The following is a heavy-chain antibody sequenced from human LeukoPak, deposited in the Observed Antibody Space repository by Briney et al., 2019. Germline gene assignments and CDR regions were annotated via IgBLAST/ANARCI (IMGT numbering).Heavy chain of an antibody. CDR3: ARAVWDPDCSSTSCGGSDYYGMDV. CDR1: GGSISSGGYS. J-gene: IGHJ6*02. CDR2: IYHSGST. V-gene: IGHV4-30-2*01. Sequence: PSETLSLTCAVSGGSISSGGYSWSWIRQPPGKGLEWIGYIYHSGSTYYNPSLKSRVTISVDRSKNQFSLKLSSVTAADTAVYYCARAVWDPDCSSTSCGGSDYYGMDVWGQGTTVTVSS. D-gene: IGHD2-2*01.